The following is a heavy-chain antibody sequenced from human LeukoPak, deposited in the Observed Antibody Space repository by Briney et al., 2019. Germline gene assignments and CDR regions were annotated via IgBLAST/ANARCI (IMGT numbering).Heavy chain of an antibody. Sequence: PSETLSLTCAVSGGSISSGGYSWRWIRQAPGKGREWIVYIYHSGSTYYNPSLKSRVTISVDRSKNQFSLKLSSVTAADTAVYYCARSTTVTVDYWGQGTLVTVSS. D-gene: IGHD4-17*01. CDR2: IYHSGST. CDR3: ARSTTVTVDY. V-gene: IGHV4-30-2*01. CDR1: GGSISSGGYS. J-gene: IGHJ4*02.